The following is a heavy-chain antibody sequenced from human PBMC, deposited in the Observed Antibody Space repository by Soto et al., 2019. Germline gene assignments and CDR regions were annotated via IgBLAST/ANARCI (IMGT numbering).Heavy chain of an antibody. V-gene: IGHV1-69*02. D-gene: IGHD2-8*01. J-gene: IGHJ4*02. Sequence: QVQLVQSGAEVKKPGSSVKVSCKASGGIFNRYSVSWVRQAPGQGLEWMGRIIPLFGITNYAQKFQGRVMITAYKSTNTAYMEVNGLRSEDTALYYCATFYGGDCTSPTCYGDVDYWGQGTLVTVTS. CDR1: GGIFNRYS. CDR3: ATFYGGDCTSPTCYGDVDY. CDR2: IIPLFGIT.